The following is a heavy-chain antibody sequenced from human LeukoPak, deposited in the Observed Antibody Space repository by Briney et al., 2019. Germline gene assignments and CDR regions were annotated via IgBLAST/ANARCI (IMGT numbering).Heavy chain of an antibody. CDR3: AKAHYYDSSGAFDY. CDR1: GFTVSSYG. Sequence: GGALRFSCAASGFTVSSYGMHWVRQAPGKGLEWVAFIRYDGSNKYYADSVKGRFTISRDNSKNTLYLQMNSLRAEDTAVYYCAKAHYYDSSGAFDYWGQGTLVTVSS. V-gene: IGHV3-30*02. J-gene: IGHJ4*02. D-gene: IGHD3-22*01. CDR2: IRYDGSNK.